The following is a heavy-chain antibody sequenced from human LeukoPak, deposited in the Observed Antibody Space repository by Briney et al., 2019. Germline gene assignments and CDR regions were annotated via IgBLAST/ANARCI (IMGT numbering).Heavy chain of an antibody. Sequence: GRSLRLSCAASGFTFSSYGMHWVRQAPGKGLEWVAVIWYDGSNKYYADSVKGRFTISRDNSKNTLYLQMNSLRAEDTAVYYCAKGGWLRLRRHKGGRGQGTTVTVSS. CDR3: AKGGWLRLRRHKGG. CDR1: GFTFSSYG. CDR2: IWYDGSNK. V-gene: IGHV3-33*06. D-gene: IGHD5-12*01. J-gene: IGHJ6*01.